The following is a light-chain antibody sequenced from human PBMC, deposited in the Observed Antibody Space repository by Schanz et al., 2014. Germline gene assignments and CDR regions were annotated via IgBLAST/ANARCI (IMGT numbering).Light chain of an antibody. CDR1: QSVSSY. CDR3: QQYKDWPPT. V-gene: IGKV3-15*01. J-gene: IGKJ1*01. CDR2: RAS. Sequence: EIVMTQSPATLSLSPGERATLSCRASQSVSSYLAWYQQKPGQTPRLLIWRASTRATAIPAWFSGSGSGTEFTLTISSLQSEDFAVYYCQQYKDWPPTFGQGTKVEIK.